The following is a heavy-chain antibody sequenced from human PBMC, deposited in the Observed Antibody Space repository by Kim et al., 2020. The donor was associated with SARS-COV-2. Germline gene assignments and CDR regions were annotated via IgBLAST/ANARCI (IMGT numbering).Heavy chain of an antibody. V-gene: IGHV3-30*18. CDR1: GFTFSTSG. CDR2: IYNDGSGK. J-gene: IGHJ4*02. CDR3: GKRDFQQFES. Sequence: GGSLRLSCGATGFTFSTSGMYWVRQAPGKGLEWVAVIYNDGSGKYYADSVKGRFTISRDNSKNTLYLQMNSLRLDDTAVYYCGKRDFQQFESWGQGTPAT.